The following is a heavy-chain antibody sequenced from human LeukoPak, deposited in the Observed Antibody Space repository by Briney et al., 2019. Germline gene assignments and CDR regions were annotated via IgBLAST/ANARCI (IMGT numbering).Heavy chain of an antibody. V-gene: IGHV3-9*03. D-gene: IGHD1-26*01. CDR1: GFTLYDFC. J-gene: IGHJ3*02. CDR3: AKAREVGATLSAFDI. Sequence: GGALRLSRAAPGFTLYDFCLPWGRETPGKGLGWGSGISWNSGSIGYADSVKGRFTISRDNAKNSLYLQMNSLRAEDMALYYCAKAREVGATLSAFDIWGQGTMVTVSS. CDR2: ISWNSGSI.